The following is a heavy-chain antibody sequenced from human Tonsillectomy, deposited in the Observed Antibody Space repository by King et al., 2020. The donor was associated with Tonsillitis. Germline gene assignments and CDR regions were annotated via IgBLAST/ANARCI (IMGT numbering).Heavy chain of an antibody. CDR2: ISWNSGSI. CDR3: AKSVMVRGVIPMSGFDY. V-gene: IGHV3-9*01. D-gene: IGHD3-10*01. CDR1: GFIFDDYA. J-gene: IGHJ4*02. Sequence: VQLVESGGGLVQPGRSLRLSCAASGFIFDDYAMHWVRQVPGKGLEWVSGISWNSGSIGYADSVKGRFTISRDNAKNSLYLQMTSLRAEDTALYYCAKSVMVRGVIPMSGFDYWGQGTLVTVST.